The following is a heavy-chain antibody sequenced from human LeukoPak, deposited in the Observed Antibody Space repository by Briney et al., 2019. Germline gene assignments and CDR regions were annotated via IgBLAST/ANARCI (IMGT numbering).Heavy chain of an antibody. Sequence: GGSLRLSCAASGFTFSSYSMNWVRQAPGKGLEWVSSISSSSSYIYYADSVKGRFTISRDNAKNSLYLQMNSLRADDTAVYYCATGKHYYDSSGYYFYYFDYWGQGTLVTVSS. CDR2: ISSSSSYI. CDR1: GFTFSSYS. V-gene: IGHV3-21*01. CDR3: ATGKHYYDSSGYYFYYFDY. J-gene: IGHJ4*02. D-gene: IGHD3-22*01.